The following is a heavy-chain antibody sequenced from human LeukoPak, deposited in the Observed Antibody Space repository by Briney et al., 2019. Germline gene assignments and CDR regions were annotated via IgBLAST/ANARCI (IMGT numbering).Heavy chain of an antibody. J-gene: IGHJ6*02. CDR3: SRGPIQLWVHNGVDV. D-gene: IGHD5-18*01. V-gene: IGHV3-49*04. Sequence: GGSLRLSCTTSGFNFGDHAMTWVRQAPGKGLEWVGFIRSKAYRGTTEYAASVKGGFTISRDDSKSVVYLQMNSLKSEDTAVYYCSRGPIQLWVHNGVDVWGQGTTVTASS. CDR2: IRSKAYRGTT. CDR1: GFNFGDHA.